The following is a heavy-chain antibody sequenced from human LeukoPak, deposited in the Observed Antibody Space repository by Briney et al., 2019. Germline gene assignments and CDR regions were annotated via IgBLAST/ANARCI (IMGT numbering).Heavy chain of an antibody. Sequence: ASVKVPCKTSGYTFTSYYIHWVRQAPGQGLEWMGIINPSSGATNYAQKFQGRVTMTRDTSTSTVYMELSSQTSEDTAVYYCARATNFYYYYGMDVWGQGTTVTVSS. CDR3: ARATNFYYYYGMDV. J-gene: IGHJ6*02. CDR1: GYTFTSYY. D-gene: IGHD1-26*01. CDR2: INPSSGAT. V-gene: IGHV1-46*01.